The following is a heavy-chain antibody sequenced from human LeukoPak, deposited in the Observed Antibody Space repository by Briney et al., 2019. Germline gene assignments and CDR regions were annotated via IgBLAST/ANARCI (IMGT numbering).Heavy chain of an antibody. Sequence: GGSLRLSCAASGFTFSSYAMTWVRQAPGKGLEWVSAISTSGGSTSYADSVKGRFTISRDNSKYTLYLQMNSLRAEDTAVYYCARDPGDSFYYFDYWGQGTLDTVSS. CDR2: ISTSGGST. D-gene: IGHD5-18*01. V-gene: IGHV3-23*01. CDR3: ARDPGDSFYYFDY. CDR1: GFTFSSYA. J-gene: IGHJ4*02.